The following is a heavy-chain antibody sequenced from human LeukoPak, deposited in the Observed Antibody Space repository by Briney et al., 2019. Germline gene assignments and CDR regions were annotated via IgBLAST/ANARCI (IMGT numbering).Heavy chain of an antibody. CDR1: GYTFTGYY. CDR2: INPNSGGT. Sequence: ASVKVSCKASGYTFTGYYMHWVRQAPGQGLEWMGWINPNSGGTNYAQKFQGRVTMTRDTSISTAYMELSRLRSDDTAVYCCVRVIRTVVVPAAIPYNWFDPWGQGTLVTVSS. CDR3: VRVIRTVVVPAAIPYNWFDP. D-gene: IGHD2-2*01. V-gene: IGHV1-2*02. J-gene: IGHJ5*02.